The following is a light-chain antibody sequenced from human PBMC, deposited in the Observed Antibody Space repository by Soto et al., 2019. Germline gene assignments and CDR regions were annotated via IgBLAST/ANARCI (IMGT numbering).Light chain of an antibody. Sequence: QSDLTQPPSASGSPGQSVTISCTGNSSDVGGYNYVSWYQQHPGKAPKLMIYEVTKRPSGVTDRFSGSKSGNTASLTVSGLQAEDEADYYCSSYAGGNNLVFGGGTQLTVL. CDR3: SSYAGGNNLV. V-gene: IGLV2-8*01. J-gene: IGLJ2*01. CDR1: SSDVGGYNY. CDR2: EVT.